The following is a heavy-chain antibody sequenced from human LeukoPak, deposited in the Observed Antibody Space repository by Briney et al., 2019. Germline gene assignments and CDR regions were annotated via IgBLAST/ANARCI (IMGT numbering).Heavy chain of an antibody. CDR2: IKQDGSEK. J-gene: IGHJ3*01. D-gene: IGHD2-15*01. V-gene: IGHV3-7*01. CDR3: ARDRGGAESHGFDAFDL. Sequence: GGSLRLLCAPSGFTFRNYWMNWVRQAPGKGLEWVANIKQDGSEKHYVYSVKGRFTISRDNAKNSLYLKMNSLRVDDTAVYYCARDRGGAESHGFDAFDLWGQGTIVTVSS. CDR1: GFTFRNYW.